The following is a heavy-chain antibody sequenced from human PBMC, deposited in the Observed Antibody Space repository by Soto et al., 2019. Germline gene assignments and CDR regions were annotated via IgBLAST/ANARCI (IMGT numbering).Heavy chain of an antibody. Sequence: ASVKVSCKASGYTFTSYAMHWVRQAPGQRLEWMGWINAGNGNTKYSQKFQGRVTITRDTSASTAYMELSSLRSEDTAVYYCAREGVAGPYYYYGMDVWGQGTTVTVSS. CDR3: AREGVAGPYYYYGMDV. CDR2: INAGNGNT. D-gene: IGHD6-19*01. V-gene: IGHV1-3*01. J-gene: IGHJ6*02. CDR1: GYTFTSYA.